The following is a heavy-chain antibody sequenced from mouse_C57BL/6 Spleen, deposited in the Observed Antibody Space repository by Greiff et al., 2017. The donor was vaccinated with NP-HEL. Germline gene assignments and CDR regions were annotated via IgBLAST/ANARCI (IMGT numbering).Heavy chain of an antibody. CDR3: AGDYYGSKGYFDV. CDR1: GYTFTSYW. CDR2: IYPGSGST. Sequence: QVQLQQPGAELVKPGASVKMSCKASGYTFTSYWITWVKQRPGQGLEWIGDIYPGSGSTNYNEKFKGKATLTVDTSSSTAYMQLSSLTSEDSAVYYCAGDYYGSKGYFDVWGTGTTVTVSS. D-gene: IGHD1-1*01. J-gene: IGHJ1*03. V-gene: IGHV1-55*01.